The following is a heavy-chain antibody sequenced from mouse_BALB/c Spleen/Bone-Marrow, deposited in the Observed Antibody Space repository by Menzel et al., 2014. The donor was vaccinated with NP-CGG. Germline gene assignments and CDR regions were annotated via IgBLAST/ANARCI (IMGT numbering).Heavy chain of an antibody. CDR2: IDPSDSDA. D-gene: IGHD3-2*02. CDR1: GYTFTIYW. Sequence: QVQLQQSGPELVKPGASVKISCKASGYTFTIYWMHWVKQRPGQGLEWIGEIDPSDSDANYNQKFKGKATLTVDKSSSTAYMQLSSLTSEDSAVYYCARGLQGAMDYWGQGTSVTVSS. V-gene: IGHV1-69*02. J-gene: IGHJ4*01. CDR3: ARGLQGAMDY.